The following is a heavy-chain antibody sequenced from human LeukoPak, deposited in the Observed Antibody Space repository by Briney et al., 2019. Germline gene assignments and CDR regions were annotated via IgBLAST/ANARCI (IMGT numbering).Heavy chain of an antibody. CDR2: INPDSGGT. CDR1: GYTFTGYY. V-gene: IGHV1-2*04. Sequence: ASVTVSCKASGYTFTGYYMHWVRQAPGQGLEWMGWINPDSGGTNYGKKFRGWVTMTRDTSISTAYMELSRLSSDDTAVYYCARTGVSGDFDYWGQGTLVTVSS. J-gene: IGHJ4*02. D-gene: IGHD1-1*01. CDR3: ARTGVSGDFDY.